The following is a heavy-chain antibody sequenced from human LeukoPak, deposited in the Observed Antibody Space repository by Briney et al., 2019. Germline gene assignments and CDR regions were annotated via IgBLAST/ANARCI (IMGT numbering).Heavy chain of an antibody. J-gene: IGHJ4*01. CDR1: GYLFRKNW. CDR3: ARSSTYSPYYFDS. V-gene: IGHV5-51*01. D-gene: IGHD2-2*01. Sequence: GESLKISCKASGYLFRKNWIGWVRQMPGKGLEWMGIVYPPDSDTRYGREFQGQVTISVDESINTAYLQWSSLKASDTAMYYCARSSTYSPYYFDSWGQGTLVTVSS. CDR2: VYPPDSDT.